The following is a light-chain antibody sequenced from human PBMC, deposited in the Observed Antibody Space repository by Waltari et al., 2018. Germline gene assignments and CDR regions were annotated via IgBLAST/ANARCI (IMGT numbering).Light chain of an antibody. CDR1: QDLRNN. V-gene: IGKV3-15*01. CDR2: GAF. J-gene: IGKJ3*01. CDR3: QQYDTWPPT. Sequence: ETLMTQSPVTLSVSPGESVLLSRSASQDLRNNIAWYQHKPGQPPRLLIYGAFSRADGIPDRFFGSGSGTDFALSISSLQSDDFAVYFCQQYDTWPPTFAPGTTVDL.